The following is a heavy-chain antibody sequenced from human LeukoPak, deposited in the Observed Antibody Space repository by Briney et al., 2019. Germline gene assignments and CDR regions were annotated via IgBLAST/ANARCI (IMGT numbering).Heavy chain of an antibody. CDR2: INPNSGDT. J-gene: IGHJ4*02. V-gene: IGHV1-2*06. CDR3: ANLMTTVTAGPFDY. D-gene: IGHD4-17*01. CDR1: GYTFTVYY. Sequence: ASVNVSCKASGYTFTVYYMHWVRQAPGQGLEWMGRINPNSGDTNFAQKFQGRVTMTRDTSLSTAYMELSRLRSDDTAVYYCANLMTTVTAGPFDYWGQGTLVTVSS.